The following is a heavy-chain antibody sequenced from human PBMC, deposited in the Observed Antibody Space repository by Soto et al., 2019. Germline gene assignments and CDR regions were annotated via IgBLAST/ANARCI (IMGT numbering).Heavy chain of an antibody. J-gene: IGHJ4*02. CDR1: GGSMSESF. Sequence: SETLSLTCSVSGGSMSESFWGWIRQSPGKGLEWIGYIYYLGSTDYNPSLKSRVTISVDTSKRQFSLRLTSVTAADTAVYYCARDGYDGSGSPYPAYWGPGTQVTVS. V-gene: IGHV4-59*01. D-gene: IGHD3-10*01. CDR3: ARDGYDGSGSPYPAY. CDR2: IYYLGST.